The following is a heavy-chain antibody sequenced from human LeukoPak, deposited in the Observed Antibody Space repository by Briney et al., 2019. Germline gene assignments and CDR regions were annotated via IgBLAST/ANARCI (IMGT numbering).Heavy chain of an antibody. CDR3: ARYYYDSSGYWYFDY. Sequence: GGSLRLSCAASGFIVSSTYMNWVRQAPGKGLEWISVINSGGTTYYADSVKGRFTISRDDSNNMLFLQMNSLRAADTAVYYCARYYYDSSGYWYFDYWGQGTLVTVSS. CDR1: GFIVSSTY. V-gene: IGHV3-53*01. J-gene: IGHJ4*02. CDR2: INSGGTT. D-gene: IGHD3-22*01.